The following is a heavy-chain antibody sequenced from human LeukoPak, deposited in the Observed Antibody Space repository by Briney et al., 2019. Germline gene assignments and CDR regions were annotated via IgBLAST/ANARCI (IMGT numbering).Heavy chain of an antibody. J-gene: IGHJ4*02. CDR1: GGSISSYY. CDR3: ARLPPYSSSWYFDY. V-gene: IGHV4-59*12. Sequence: SETLSLICTVSGGSISSYYWSWIRQPPGKGLEWIGYIYYSGSTNYNPSLKSRVTISVDTSKNQFSLKLSSVTAADTAVYYCARLPPYSSSWYFDYWGQGTLVTVSS. D-gene: IGHD6-13*01. CDR2: IYYSGST.